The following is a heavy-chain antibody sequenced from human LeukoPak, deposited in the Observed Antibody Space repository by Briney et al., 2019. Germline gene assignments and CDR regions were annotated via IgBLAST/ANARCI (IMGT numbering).Heavy chain of an antibody. D-gene: IGHD3-10*01. J-gene: IGHJ4*02. CDR1: GGSISSSSYY. Sequence: PSETLSLTCTVSGGSISSSSYYWGWIRQPPGKGLEWIGSIYYSGGTYYNPSLKSRVTISVDTSKNQFSLKLSSVTAADTAVYYCARHTYYYGSFDYWGQGTLVTVSS. CDR2: IYYSGGT. CDR3: ARHTYYYGSFDY. V-gene: IGHV4-39*01.